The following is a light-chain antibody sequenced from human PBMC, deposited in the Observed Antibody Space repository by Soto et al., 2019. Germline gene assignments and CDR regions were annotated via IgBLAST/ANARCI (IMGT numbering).Light chain of an antibody. CDR2: AAS. CDR1: QTISNF. Sequence: DIHMTQSPSSLSASVGDIVTITCRATQTISNFLNWYQQKPGQAPKILIYAASSLHSGVPSRLSGGYSGTDFTLTISNLQPEDFATYYCQQSYSTPITFGGGTKVEIK. J-gene: IGKJ4*01. CDR3: QQSYSTPIT. V-gene: IGKV1-39*01.